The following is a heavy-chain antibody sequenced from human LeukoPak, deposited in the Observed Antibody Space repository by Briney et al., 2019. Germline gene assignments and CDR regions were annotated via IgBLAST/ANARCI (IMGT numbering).Heavy chain of an antibody. J-gene: IGHJ4*02. CDR2: IYTSGST. Sequence: SQTLSLTCTVSGGSISSYYWSWIRQPAGKGLEWIGRIYTSGSTNYNPSLKSRVTMSVDTSKNQFSLKLSSVTAADTAVYYCARAGYYYDSSGDDYFDYWGQGTLVTVSS. V-gene: IGHV4-4*07. CDR1: GGSISSYY. CDR3: ARAGYYYDSSGDDYFDY. D-gene: IGHD3-22*01.